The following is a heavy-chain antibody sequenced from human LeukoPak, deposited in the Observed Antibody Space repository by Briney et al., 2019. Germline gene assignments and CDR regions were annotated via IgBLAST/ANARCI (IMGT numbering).Heavy chain of an antibody. CDR2: ISGSGDST. CDR3: AKDGREWPRSLDY. D-gene: IGHD5-12*01. V-gene: IGHV3-23*01. Sequence: GGSLRLSCAASGFTFSSYAMTWVRQAPGKGLEWVSAISGSGDSTYYADSVKGRFTISRDNSKNTLYLQMNSLRAEDTAVYYCAKDGREWPRSLDYWGQGTLVTASS. J-gene: IGHJ4*02. CDR1: GFTFSSYA.